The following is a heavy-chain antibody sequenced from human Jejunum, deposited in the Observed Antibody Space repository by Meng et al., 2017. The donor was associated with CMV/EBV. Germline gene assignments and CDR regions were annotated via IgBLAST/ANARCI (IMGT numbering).Heavy chain of an antibody. CDR2: IDSNSGET. Sequence: SGYTFIDYYIRWVRQAPGQGLEWMGWIDSNSGETNSAQKFSGRVTLTRDTSITTAYMEVISLRSDDTAVYYCAREQTVSGSRGLDYWGQGTLVTVSS. D-gene: IGHD6-19*01. CDR3: AREQTVSGSRGLDY. V-gene: IGHV1-2*02. J-gene: IGHJ4*02. CDR1: GYTFIDYY.